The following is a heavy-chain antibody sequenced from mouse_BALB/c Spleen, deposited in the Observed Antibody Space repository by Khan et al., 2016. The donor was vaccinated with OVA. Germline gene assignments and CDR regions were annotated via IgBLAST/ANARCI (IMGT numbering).Heavy chain of an antibody. Sequence: EVQLQESGPGLVKPSQTVSLTCTVTGISITTGNYRWSWIRQFPGNKLEWMGYISYSGSTSYNPSLRSRISITRDTSKNQFFLQLNSVTTEDTATYYCARKNYYGYAMDYWGQGTSVTVSS. D-gene: IGHD1-1*01. J-gene: IGHJ4*01. CDR3: ARKNYYGYAMDY. CDR1: GISITTGNYR. CDR2: ISYSGST. V-gene: IGHV3-2*02.